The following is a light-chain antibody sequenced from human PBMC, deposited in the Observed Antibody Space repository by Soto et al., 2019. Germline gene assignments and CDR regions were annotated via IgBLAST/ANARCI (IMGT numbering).Light chain of an antibody. CDR3: QQYGSSLFT. J-gene: IGKJ2*01. Sequence: ETVLTQSPGTRSLSPWETGTLSCRASQSVTSSYLAWYQQKPDQAPRLLIYGASNRATGIPDRFSGSGSGTDFTLTISRLEPEDFAVYYCQQYGSSLFTFGQGTKLEIK. CDR2: GAS. CDR1: QSVTSSY. V-gene: IGKV3-20*01.